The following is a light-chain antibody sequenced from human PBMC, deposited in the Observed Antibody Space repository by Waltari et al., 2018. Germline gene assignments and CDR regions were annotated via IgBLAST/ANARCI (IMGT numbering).Light chain of an antibody. CDR1: QSVSFF. CDR2: DTS. V-gene: IGKV3-11*01. J-gene: IGKJ4*01. CDR3: QQRYSWPLT. Sequence: EIVLTQSPAIVSLSPGERATLSCRASQSVSFFLAWYQQKPGQGPRLLIFDTSIRAPGIPARFSGGGSGTDFTLTISGLEPEDFATYYCQQRYSWPLTFGGGTKVEIK.